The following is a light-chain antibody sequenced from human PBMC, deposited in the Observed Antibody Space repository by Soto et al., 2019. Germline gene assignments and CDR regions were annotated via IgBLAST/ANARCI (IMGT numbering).Light chain of an antibody. J-gene: IGLJ2*01. V-gene: IGLV2-8*01. Sequence: QSALTQPPSASGSPGQSVTISCTGTSSDVGGYNYVSWYQQHPGKAPKLMIYEVSKRPSGVPDRFSGSKSGNTASLTVSGLQADDEADYYCSSYAGYKEVFGGGTKLTVL. CDR1: SSDVGGYNY. CDR3: SSYAGYKEV. CDR2: EVS.